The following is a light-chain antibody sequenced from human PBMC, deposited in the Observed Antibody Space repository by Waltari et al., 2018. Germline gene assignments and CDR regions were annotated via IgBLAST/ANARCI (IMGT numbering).Light chain of an antibody. CDR2: VNSDGSH. Sequence: QLVLTQSPSASASLGASVRLPCTLDSGHTSNIIAWHQQQPEKGPRYLMKVNSDGSHSKGDEIPDRVSGSGSGAERYLTSSNVQSEDEADYYCQTGGHGTWVFGGGTKLTVL. V-gene: IGLV4-69*01. CDR3: QTGGHGTWV. CDR1: SGHTSNI. J-gene: IGLJ3*02.